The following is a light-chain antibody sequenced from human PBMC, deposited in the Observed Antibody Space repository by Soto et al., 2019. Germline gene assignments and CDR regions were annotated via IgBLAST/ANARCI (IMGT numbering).Light chain of an antibody. Sequence: DIQMTQSPSTLSSSVGDRVTITCRASQSISSLLAWYQHKPGQAPKFLIYKASSLQSGVPSRFSGSGSGTEFTLTITSLQPDDFAIYYCHQYYSFPRTFGQGTKVEVK. CDR2: KAS. V-gene: IGKV1-5*03. CDR1: QSISSL. CDR3: HQYYSFPRT. J-gene: IGKJ1*01.